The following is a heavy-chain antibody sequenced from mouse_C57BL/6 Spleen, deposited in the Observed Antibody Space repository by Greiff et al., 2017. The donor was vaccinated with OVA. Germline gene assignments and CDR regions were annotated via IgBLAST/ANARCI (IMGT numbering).Heavy chain of an antibody. D-gene: IGHD1-1*01. CDR2: IDPSDSYT. Sequence: QVQLQQSGAELVKPGASVKLSCKASGYTFTSYWMQWVKQRPGQGLEWIGEIDPSDSYTNYNQKFKGKATLTVDTSSSTAYMQLSSLTSEDSAVYYCASTVVAKGYWGQGTTLTVSS. J-gene: IGHJ2*01. CDR3: ASTVVAKGY. V-gene: IGHV1-50*01. CDR1: GYTFTSYW.